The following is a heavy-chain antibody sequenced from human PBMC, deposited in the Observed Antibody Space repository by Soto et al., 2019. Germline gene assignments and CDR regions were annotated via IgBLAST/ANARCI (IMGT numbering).Heavy chain of an antibody. D-gene: IGHD2-2*01. V-gene: IGHV4-31*03. J-gene: IGHJ4*02. CDR3: ASTNPTSDGISTSCYWSYYFDY. Sequence: QVQLQESGPGLVKPSQTLSLTCTVSGGSISSGGYYWSWIRQHPGKGLEWIGYIYYSGSTYYNPSLKSRVTISVDTSKNQFSLKLSSVTAADTAVYYCASTNPTSDGISTSCYWSYYFDYWGQGTLVTVSS. CDR1: GGSISSGGYY. CDR2: IYYSGST.